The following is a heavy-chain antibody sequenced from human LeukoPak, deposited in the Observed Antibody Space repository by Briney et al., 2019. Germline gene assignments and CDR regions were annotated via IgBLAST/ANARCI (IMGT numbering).Heavy chain of an antibody. CDR1: GGSISSSNY. V-gene: IGHV4-39*01. Sequence: PSETLSLTCAVSGGSISSSNYWGWIRQSPGKGLEWIGSIYYSGTTYYNPSLESRVTISVDTSKNQISLKLSSVTAADTAVYYCARRSGSYFDYWGQGTLVTVSS. D-gene: IGHD1-26*01. CDR3: ARRSGSYFDY. CDR2: IYYSGTT. J-gene: IGHJ4*02.